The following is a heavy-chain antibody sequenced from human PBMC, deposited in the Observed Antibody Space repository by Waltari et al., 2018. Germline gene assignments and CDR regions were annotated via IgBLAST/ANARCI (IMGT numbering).Heavy chain of an antibody. J-gene: IGHJ4*02. CDR1: GFTFDDYA. Sequence: EVQLVESGGVVVQPGGSLRLSCAASGFTFDDYAMHWVRQAPGKGLEWVSLISWDGGSTHYADSVKGRFTISRDNSKNSLYLQMNSLRAEDTALYDCAKGLSVGPPGNWGQGTLVTVSS. V-gene: IGHV3-43D*03. CDR2: ISWDGGST. CDR3: AKGLSVGPPGN. D-gene: IGHD1-26*01.